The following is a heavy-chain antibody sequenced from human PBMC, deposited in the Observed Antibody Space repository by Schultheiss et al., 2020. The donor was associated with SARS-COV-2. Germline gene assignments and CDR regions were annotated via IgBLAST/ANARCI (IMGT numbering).Heavy chain of an antibody. D-gene: IGHD6-19*01. CDR3: ARTAVAGTASFDY. CDR1: GGSFSGYY. V-gene: IGHV4-34*01. Sequence: SETLSLTCAVYGGSFSGYYWTWIRQPPGKGLEWIGEINHSGSTNYNPSLKSRVTISVDTSKNQFSLKLSSVTAADTAVYYCARTAVAGTASFDYWGQGTLVTVSS. CDR2: INHSGST. J-gene: IGHJ4*02.